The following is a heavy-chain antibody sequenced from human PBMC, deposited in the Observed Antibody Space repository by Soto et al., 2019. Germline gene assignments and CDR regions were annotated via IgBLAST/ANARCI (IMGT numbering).Heavy chain of an antibody. CDR3: TSRRDWTAVAPLDY. CDR1: GFTFSDSA. CDR2: IRNKGNNYAT. J-gene: IGHJ4*02. V-gene: IGHV3-73*01. Sequence: PGGSLRLSCAASGFTFSDSAMHWVRQASGKGLEWVGRIRNKGNNYATAYTASVKGRFTISRDDSKNTVYLQMNSLKIDDTAVYYCTSRRDWTAVAPLDYWGLGTLVTVSS. D-gene: IGHD5-18*01.